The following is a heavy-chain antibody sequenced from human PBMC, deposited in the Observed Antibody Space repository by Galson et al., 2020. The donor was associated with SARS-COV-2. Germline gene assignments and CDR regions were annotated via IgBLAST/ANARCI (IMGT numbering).Heavy chain of an antibody. CDR1: GGSISSYNW. CDR3: SSLSRYPDYSFFWFDP. V-gene: IGHV4-4*02. Sequence: SETLSLTCAVSGGSISSYNWWTRVRHPPGTGLEWIGEIHHGGNTNYNPSLKRRVTLWVDNSKNQFSLNLNSVTAADTAVYFCSSLSRYPDYSFFWFDPWGQGTLVTVSS. CDR2: IHHGGNT. J-gene: IGHJ5*02. D-gene: IGHD3-9*01.